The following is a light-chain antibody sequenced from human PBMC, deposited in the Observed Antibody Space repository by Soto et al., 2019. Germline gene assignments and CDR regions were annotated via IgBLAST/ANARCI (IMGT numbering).Light chain of an antibody. CDR2: KAS. V-gene: IGKV1-39*01. CDR3: QQSFSTPQT. CDR1: QSVSNY. Sequence: DIQMTQSPSSLSASLGARVTITCRASQSVSNYVNWDQTKPGKAPKVLSYKASTLQRGAPSMCSGSGSGTDVTLTISLRQPEYFATYYCQQSFSTPQTFGQGTRLEI. J-gene: IGKJ5*01.